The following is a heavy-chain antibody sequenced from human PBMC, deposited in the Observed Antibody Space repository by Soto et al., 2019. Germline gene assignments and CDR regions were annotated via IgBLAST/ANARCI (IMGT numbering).Heavy chain of an antibody. CDR1: GGSISSGGYY. CDR3: ARDRSGYCSFGSCWGPWFDS. Sequence: QVQLQESGPGLVKPSQTLSLTCTVSGGSISSGGYYWSWIRQHPGKGLEWIGYIYYSGSTYSNPSLKSRVTLSVDTSKNQFSLKLSSVIAADTAVYYCARDRSGYCSFGSCWGPWFDSLGQGTLVTVSS. D-gene: IGHD2-15*01. J-gene: IGHJ5*01. V-gene: IGHV4-31*03. CDR2: IYYSGST.